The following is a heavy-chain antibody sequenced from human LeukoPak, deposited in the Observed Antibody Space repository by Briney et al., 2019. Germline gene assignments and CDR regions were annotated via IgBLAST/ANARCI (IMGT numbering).Heavy chain of an antibody. D-gene: IGHD3-16*01. CDR2: IYYSGST. Sequence: SETLSLTCTVSDVSISSNFWSWIRQPPGKGLEWIGYIYYSGSTNYNPSLKSRVTISVDTSKNQFFLKLSSVTAADTAVYYCARHKPGTYYYGMDVWGQGTTVTVSS. CDR1: DVSISSNF. CDR3: ARHKPGTYYYGMDV. J-gene: IGHJ6*02. V-gene: IGHV4-59*08.